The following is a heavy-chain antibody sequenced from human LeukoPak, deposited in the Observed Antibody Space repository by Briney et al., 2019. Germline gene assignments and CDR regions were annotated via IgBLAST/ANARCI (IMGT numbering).Heavy chain of an antibody. CDR1: GGSISSYY. CDR2: IYYSGST. V-gene: IGHV4-59*08. Sequence: SETLSLTCTVSGGSISSYYWSWIRQPPGKGLEWIGYIYYSGSTNYNPSLKSRVTISVDTSKNQFSLKLSSVTAADTAVYYCARLGSSGWYQGAFDIWGQGTMVTVSS. D-gene: IGHD6-19*01. CDR3: ARLGSSGWYQGAFDI. J-gene: IGHJ3*02.